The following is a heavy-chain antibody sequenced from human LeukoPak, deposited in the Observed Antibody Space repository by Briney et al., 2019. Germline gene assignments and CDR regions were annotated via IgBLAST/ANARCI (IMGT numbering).Heavy chain of an antibody. V-gene: IGHV3-23*01. D-gene: IGHD3-3*01. CDR2: ISGSGGTT. CDR1: GFTSSSYG. CDR3: AKVVSYDFWSGYFP. J-gene: IGHJ5*02. Sequence: GGSLRLSCAASGFTSSSYGMSWVRQAPGKGLEWVSSISGSGGTTYYADSVKGRFTISRDNSRNTFDLQMSSLRAEDTAAYYCAKVVSYDFWSGYFPWGQGTLVTVSS.